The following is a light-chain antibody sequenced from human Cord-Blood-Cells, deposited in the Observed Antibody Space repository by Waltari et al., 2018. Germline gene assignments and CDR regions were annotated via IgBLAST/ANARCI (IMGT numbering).Light chain of an antibody. J-gene: IGKJ1*01. CDR3: QKYNSAFWA. V-gene: IGKV1-27*01. Sequence: DIQMTQSPSSLSASVGDRVAITCRASQGIHNYLAWYQQKPGKVHKLLIYAASTLQSGGPSRFSGSGSGTDFTLTISSLQPEDVATYYCQKYNSAFWAFGQGTKVEIK. CDR2: AAS. CDR1: QGIHNY.